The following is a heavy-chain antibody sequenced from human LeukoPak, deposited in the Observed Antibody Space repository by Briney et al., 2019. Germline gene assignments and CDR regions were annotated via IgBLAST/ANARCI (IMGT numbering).Heavy chain of an antibody. CDR2: IIPILGIA. CDR3: ARDSGDYYDSSGYYY. CDR1: GGTFSSYA. V-gene: IGHV1-69*04. D-gene: IGHD3-22*01. J-gene: IGHJ4*02. Sequence: ASMKVSCKASGGTFSSYAISWVRQAPGQGLEWMGRIIPILGIANYAQKFQGRVTITADKSTSTAYMELSSLRSEDTAVYYCARDSGDYYDSSGYYYWGQGTLVTVSS.